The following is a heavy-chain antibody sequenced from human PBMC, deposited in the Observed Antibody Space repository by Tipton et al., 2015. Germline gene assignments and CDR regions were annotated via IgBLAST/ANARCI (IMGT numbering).Heavy chain of an antibody. CDR1: GDSIRNYY. CDR2: IYGSGSV. J-gene: IGHJ5*02. V-gene: IGHV4-4*07. CDR3: ARDILPNWFDP. Sequence: GLVKPSETLSLSCSVSGDSIRNYYWSWIRQPAGKGLEWIGRIYGSGSVDHNPSLKSRVTMSVDTSKNQFSLKLTSVSAADTAIYYCARDILPNWFDPWGQGILVTVSS. D-gene: IGHD2-21*01.